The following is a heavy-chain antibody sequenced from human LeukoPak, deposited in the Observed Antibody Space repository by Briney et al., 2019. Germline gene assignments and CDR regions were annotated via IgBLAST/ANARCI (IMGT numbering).Heavy chain of an antibody. Sequence: ASVRLSCKASGYTFTGSYMHWFRQPPGKGLEWIGWISHASGATKYAQNFQGRVTLTTDTSNTTAYMELSSLTSDDTASYYCLIEHGGWGKGTPVTVSS. CDR3: LIEHGG. CDR2: ISHASGAT. CDR1: GYTFTGSY. J-gene: IGHJ4*02. D-gene: IGHD3-16*01. V-gene: IGHV1-2*02.